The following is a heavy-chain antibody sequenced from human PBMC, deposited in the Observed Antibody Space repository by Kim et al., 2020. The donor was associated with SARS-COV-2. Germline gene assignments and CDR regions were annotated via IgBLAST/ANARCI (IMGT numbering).Heavy chain of an antibody. V-gene: IGHV3-21*01. CDR3: ARVKVFEQQQVRGIDY. J-gene: IGHJ4*02. D-gene: IGHD6-13*01. Sequence: SVNGRFTNSRDNAKNSLHLQMNSLRAEDTAVYYSARVKVFEQQQVRGIDYWGQGTLVTVSS.